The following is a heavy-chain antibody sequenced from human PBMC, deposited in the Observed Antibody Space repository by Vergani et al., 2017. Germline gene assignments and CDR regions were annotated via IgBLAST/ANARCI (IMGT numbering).Heavy chain of an antibody. D-gene: IGHD3-22*01. V-gene: IGHV1-69*12. CDR3: ARGASYFDSGGYADT. CDR1: GGTFSSYA. CDR2: FIPTFDSK. Sequence: QVQLVQSGAEVKKPGSSVKVSCKASGGTFSSYAISWVRQAPGQGLEWMGGFIPTFDSKNYAPRFQGRVTLTADASASTAYMELTSLTSEDTAVYFCARGASYFDSGGYADTWGQGTLVTVS. J-gene: IGHJ5*02.